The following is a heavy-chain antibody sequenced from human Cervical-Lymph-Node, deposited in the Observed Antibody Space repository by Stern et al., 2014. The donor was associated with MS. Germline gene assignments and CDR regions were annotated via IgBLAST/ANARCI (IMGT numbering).Heavy chain of an antibody. CDR3: ARGRGINGDYYYFDD. D-gene: IGHD4-17*01. J-gene: IGHJ4*02. V-gene: IGHV4-61*01. CDR2: VSYSGST. CDR1: GGSLPSGTYY. Sequence: VQLEESGPGLVKPSETLSLTCSVSGGSLPSGTYYWSWFRPPPGQGLEWTGYVSYSGSTNDNPSLDSRATISVDTSKNQFSLTLRSVTAADTAVYYCARGRGINGDYYYFDDWGQGTLVPVSS.